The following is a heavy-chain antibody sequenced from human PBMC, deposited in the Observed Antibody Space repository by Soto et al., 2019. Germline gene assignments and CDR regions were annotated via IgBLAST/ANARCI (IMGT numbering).Heavy chain of an antibody. V-gene: IGHV1-69*13. J-gene: IGHJ5*02. CDR3: ARVGYDSSGYYINWFDP. D-gene: IGHD3-22*01. CDR2: IIPIFGTA. CDR1: GGTFSSYA. Sequence: GASVKVSCKASGGTFSSYAISWVRQAPGQGLEWMGGIIPIFGTANYAQKFQGRVTITADESTSTAYMELSSLRSEDTAVYYCARVGYDSSGYYINWFDPWGQGTLVTVSS.